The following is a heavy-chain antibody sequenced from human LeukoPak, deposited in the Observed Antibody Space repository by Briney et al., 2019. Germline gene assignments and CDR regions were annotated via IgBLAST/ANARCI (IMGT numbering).Heavy chain of an antibody. J-gene: IGHJ6*02. CDR2: ISGSGGST. V-gene: IGHV3-23*01. CDR1: GFTFSSYA. D-gene: IGHD2-15*01. Sequence: GGSLRLPCAASGFTFSSYAMSWVRQAPGKGLEWVSAISGSGGSTYYADSVKGRFTISRDNFKNTLYLQMNSLRAEDTAVYYCAREIVVVVAATRYYYYGMDVWGQGTTVTVSS. CDR3: AREIVVVVAATRYYYYGMDV.